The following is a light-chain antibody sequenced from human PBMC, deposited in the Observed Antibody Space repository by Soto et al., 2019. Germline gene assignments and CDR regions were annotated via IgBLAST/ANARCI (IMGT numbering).Light chain of an antibody. V-gene: IGLV2-14*01. CDR2: DVS. CDR3: SSYTSSSTLVV. CDR1: SSDVGDYNY. J-gene: IGLJ1*01. Sequence: QSALTQPASVSGSPGQSITISCTGTSSDVGDYNYVSWYQQHPGKAPKLMIYDVSNRPSRVSNRFSGSKSGNTASLTISGLQAEDEADYYCSSYTSSSTLVVFGTGTKLTVL.